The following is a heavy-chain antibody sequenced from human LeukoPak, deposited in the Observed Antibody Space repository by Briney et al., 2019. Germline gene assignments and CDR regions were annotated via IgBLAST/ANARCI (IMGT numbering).Heavy chain of an antibody. D-gene: IGHD2-8*01. CDR2: MNPNTGHT. V-gene: IGHV1-8*01. CDR3: ARGRTDCNNGVCYSNYYYMDV. J-gene: IGHJ6*03. Sequence: ASVKVSCKTSGYAFTSYDINWVRQAPGQGLEWMGWMNPNTGHTGSAEQFQGRVTMTRNTSISTAYMELSSLKSEDTATYYCARGRTDCNNGVCYSNYYYMDVSGKGTTVTVSS. CDR1: GYAFTSYD.